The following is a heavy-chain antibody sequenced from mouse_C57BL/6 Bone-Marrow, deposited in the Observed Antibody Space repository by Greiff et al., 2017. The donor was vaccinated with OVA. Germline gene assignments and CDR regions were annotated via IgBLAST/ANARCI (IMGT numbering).Heavy chain of an antibody. D-gene: IGHD2-4*01. CDR1: GYTFTSYW. J-gene: IGHJ3*01. CDR3: AREVYDYGGFAY. V-gene: IGHV1-61*01. Sequence: QVQLQQPGAELVRPGSSVKLSCKASGYTFTSYWMDWVKQRPGQGLEWIGNIYPSDSETHYNQKFKDKATLTVDKSSSTAYMQLSSLTSEDSAVYYGAREVYDYGGFAYWGQGTLVTVSA. CDR2: IYPSDSET.